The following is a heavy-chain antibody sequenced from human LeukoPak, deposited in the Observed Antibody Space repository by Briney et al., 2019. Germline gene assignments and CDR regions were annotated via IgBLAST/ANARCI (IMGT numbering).Heavy chain of an antibody. CDR1: GYSFTSYW. Sequence: GESLEISCKGPGYSFTSYWIGWVRQMPGEGLEWMGIIYPGDSDTRYSPSFQGQVTNSADNSISAAYLQWSSLKASDTAMYYCARSSGSGSPFYFDYWGQGALVTVSS. V-gene: IGHV5-51*01. CDR2: IYPGDSDT. J-gene: IGHJ4*02. CDR3: ARSSGSGSPFYFDY. D-gene: IGHD3-10*01.